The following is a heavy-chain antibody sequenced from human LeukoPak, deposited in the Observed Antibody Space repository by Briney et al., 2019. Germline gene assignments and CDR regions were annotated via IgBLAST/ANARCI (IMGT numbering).Heavy chain of an antibody. CDR1: GYSISSGYY. D-gene: IGHD3-10*01. CDR3: ARDYHYGSGSYYYYYMDV. Sequence: SETLSLTCTVSGYSISSGYYWGWIRQPPGKGLEWIGSIYHSGSTYYNPSLKSRVAITVDTSKNQFSLKLSSVTAADTAVYYCARDYHYGSGSYYYYYMDVWGKGTTVTVSS. J-gene: IGHJ6*03. V-gene: IGHV4-38-2*02. CDR2: IYHSGST.